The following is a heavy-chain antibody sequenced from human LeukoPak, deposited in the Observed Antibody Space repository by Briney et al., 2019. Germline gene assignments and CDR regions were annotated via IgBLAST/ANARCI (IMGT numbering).Heavy chain of an antibody. J-gene: IGHJ4*02. CDR3: ARANTIFGVEPDYYFDY. CDR1: GFSFSSYE. V-gene: IGHV3-48*03. Sequence: SGGSLRLSCAASGFSFSSYERIWVRQAPGKGLEWISYISSSGGNIYYADSVKGRFTISRDNAKNSLYLQMNSLRVEDTAVYYCARANTIFGVEPDYYFDYWGQGTLVPVSS. D-gene: IGHD3-3*01. CDR2: ISSSGGNI.